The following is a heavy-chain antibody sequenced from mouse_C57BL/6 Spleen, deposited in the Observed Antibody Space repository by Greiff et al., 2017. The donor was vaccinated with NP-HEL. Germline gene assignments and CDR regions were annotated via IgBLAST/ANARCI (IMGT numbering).Heavy chain of an antibody. CDR1: GYTFTSYG. V-gene: IGHV1-81*01. Sequence: VQLQQSGAELARPGASVTLSRKASGYTFTSYGISWVKQRTGQGLEWIGEIYPRSGNTYYNEKFKGKATLTADKSSSTEYMELRSLTSDDSAVYFCGGGNSLVFDYWGQGTTLTVSS. CDR2: IYPRSGNT. J-gene: IGHJ2*01. CDR3: GGGNSLVFDY. D-gene: IGHD2-1*01.